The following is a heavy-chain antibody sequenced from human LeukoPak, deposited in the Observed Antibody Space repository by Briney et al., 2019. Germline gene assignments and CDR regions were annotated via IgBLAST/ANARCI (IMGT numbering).Heavy chain of an antibody. CDR3: ARDIPFRGPPSKEKDY. CDR1: GFTFSSYS. J-gene: IGHJ4*02. D-gene: IGHD3-10*01. Sequence: PGGSLRLSCAASGFTFSSYSMNWVRQAPGKGLEWVSYISSSSSTIYYADSVKGRFTISRDNAKNSLYLQMNSLRAEDTAVYYCARDIPFRGPPSKEKDYWGQGTLVTVSS. CDR2: ISSSSSTI. V-gene: IGHV3-48*01.